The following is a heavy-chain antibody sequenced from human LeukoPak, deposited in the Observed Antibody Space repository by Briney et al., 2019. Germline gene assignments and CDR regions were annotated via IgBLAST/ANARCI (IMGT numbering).Heavy chain of an antibody. CDR2: MNPNSGNT. Sequence: GASVKVSCKASGYTFTSYYMHWVRQATGQGLEWMGWMNPNSGNTGYAQKFQGRVTMTRNTSISTAYMELSSLRSEDTAVYYCAGDYYGSGSYYGVDVWGQGTTVTVSS. J-gene: IGHJ6*02. CDR1: GYTFTSYY. CDR3: AGDYYGSGSYYGVDV. D-gene: IGHD3-10*01. V-gene: IGHV1-8*02.